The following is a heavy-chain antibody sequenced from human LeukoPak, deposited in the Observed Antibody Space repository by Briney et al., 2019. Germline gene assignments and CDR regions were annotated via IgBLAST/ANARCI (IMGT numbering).Heavy chain of an antibody. D-gene: IGHD1-14*01. J-gene: IGHJ4*02. Sequence: GGSLRLSCAASGFTFSSYWMNWVRQAPGKGLVWVSRIASDGSSTAYADSVKGRFTISRDNSKNTLYLQMNSLRAEGTAVYYCARAPGALSGIDYWGQGTLVTVSS. V-gene: IGHV3-74*01. CDR1: GFTFSSYW. CDR2: IASDGSST. CDR3: ARAPGALSGIDY.